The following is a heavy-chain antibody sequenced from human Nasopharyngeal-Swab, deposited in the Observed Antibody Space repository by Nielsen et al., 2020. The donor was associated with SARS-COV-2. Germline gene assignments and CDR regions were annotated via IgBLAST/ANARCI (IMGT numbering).Heavy chain of an antibody. J-gene: IGHJ6*02. V-gene: IGHV3-21*01. Sequence: GESLKISCAASGFTFSSYSMKWVRQAPGKGLEWISAISTRGTDIYYADSVKGRFTISRDNARRSLFLQMTSLRAEDTAVYYCARDRASLYYYYGMDVWGQGTTVTVSS. CDR3: ARDRASLYYYYGMDV. CDR1: GFTFSSYS. CDR2: ISTRGTDI.